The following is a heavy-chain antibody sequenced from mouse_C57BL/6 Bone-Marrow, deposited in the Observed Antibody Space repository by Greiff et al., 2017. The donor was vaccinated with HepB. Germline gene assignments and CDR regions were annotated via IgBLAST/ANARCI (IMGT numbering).Heavy chain of an antibody. D-gene: IGHD1-1*01. J-gene: IGHJ1*03. Sequence: VKLMESGPGLVQPSQSLSITCTVSGFSLTSYGVHWVRQSPGKGLEWLGVIWSGGSTDYNAAFISRLSISKDNSKSQVFFKMNSLQADDTAIYYCARNWGTTVVATDWYFDVWGTGTTVTVSS. CDR1: GFSLTSYG. CDR3: ARNWGTTVVATDWYFDV. V-gene: IGHV2-2*01. CDR2: IWSGGST.